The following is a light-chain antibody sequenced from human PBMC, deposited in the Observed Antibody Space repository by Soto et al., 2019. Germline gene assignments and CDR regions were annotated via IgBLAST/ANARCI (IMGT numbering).Light chain of an antibody. V-gene: IGLV2-14*01. CDR3: CSYTSSDTWV. CDR1: SSDVGGYNY. CDR2: EVT. J-gene: IGLJ3*02. Sequence: QSALTQPASVSGSPGQPITISCTGTSSDVGGYNYVSWYQQHPGKAPKLMIYEVTNRPSGVSNRFSGSKSGNTASLTISGLQAVDEADYYCCSYTSSDTWVFGGGTKLTVL.